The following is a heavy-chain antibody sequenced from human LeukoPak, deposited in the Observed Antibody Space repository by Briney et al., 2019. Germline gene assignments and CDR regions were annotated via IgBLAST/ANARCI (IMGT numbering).Heavy chain of an antibody. V-gene: IGHV4-4*07. CDR1: GASISSSY. D-gene: IGHD5-12*01. CDR2: ISTSGST. Sequence: NPSETLSLTCTVSGASISSSYWSWIRQPAGKGLERIGRISTSGSTNYKPSLKSRVTMSVDTSKNQFSLTLSSVTAADTAVYYCARECGYSGYDQSYYYYYMDVWGKGTTVTVSS. J-gene: IGHJ6*03. CDR3: ARECGYSGYDQSYYYYYMDV.